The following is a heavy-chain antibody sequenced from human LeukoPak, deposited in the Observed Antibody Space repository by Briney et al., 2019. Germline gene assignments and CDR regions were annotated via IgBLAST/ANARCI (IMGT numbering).Heavy chain of an antibody. J-gene: IGHJ4*02. CDR2: IKQDAGEI. Sequence: GGSLRLSCVASGFTLSGYWMSWVRQLPGKGLEWVANIKQDAGEIRYVDSVKGRFTISRDNAKNSVYLQMNSLRPEDTAVYYCARDVRISVTTFDYWGQGTLVTVSS. CDR1: GFTLSGYW. CDR3: ARDVRISVTTFDY. V-gene: IGHV3-7*01. D-gene: IGHD4-17*01.